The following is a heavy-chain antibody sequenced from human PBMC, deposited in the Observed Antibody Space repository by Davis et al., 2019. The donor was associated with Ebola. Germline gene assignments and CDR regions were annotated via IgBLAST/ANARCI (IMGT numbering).Heavy chain of an antibody. Sequence: ASVKVSCKASGYTFTGYYMHWVRQAPGQGLEWMGWINPNSGGTNYAQKFQGRVTMTRDTSISTAYMELSRLRSDDTAVYYCARGGSFIYYDSSGYHDYWGQGTLVTVSS. D-gene: IGHD3-22*01. CDR2: INPNSGGT. CDR3: ARGGSFIYYDSSGYHDY. V-gene: IGHV1-2*02. J-gene: IGHJ4*02. CDR1: GYTFTGYY.